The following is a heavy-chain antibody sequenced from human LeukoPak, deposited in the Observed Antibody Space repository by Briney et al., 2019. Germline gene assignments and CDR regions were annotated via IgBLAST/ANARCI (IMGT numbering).Heavy chain of an antibody. Sequence: PGGSLRLSCAASGFTFSSYWMSWVRQAPGKGLEWVANIKQDGSEKYYVDSVKGRFTISRDNAKNSLYLQMNSLRAEDTAVYYCARGGPPNCGGDCSTFDYWGQGTLVTVSS. V-gene: IGHV3-7*01. CDR1: GFTFSSYW. J-gene: IGHJ4*02. D-gene: IGHD2-21*02. CDR2: IKQDGSEK. CDR3: ARGGPPNCGGDCSTFDY.